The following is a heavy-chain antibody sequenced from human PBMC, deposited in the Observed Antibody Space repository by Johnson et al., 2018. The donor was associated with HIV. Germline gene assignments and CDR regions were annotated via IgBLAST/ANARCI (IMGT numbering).Heavy chain of an antibody. CDR2: ISYDGLNK. CDR3: AKDISQWLIRAFDI. D-gene: IGHD5-12*01. CDR1: GFTFSSYT. V-gene: IGHV3-30*04. Sequence: QVQLVESGGGVVQPGRSLRLSCAASGFTFSSYTMHWVRQAPGKGLEWLAVISYDGLNKYYADSVKGRFTISRDNSKNTLYLQMNSLRAEDTAVYYCAKDISQWLIRAFDIWGQGTMVTVSS. J-gene: IGHJ3*02.